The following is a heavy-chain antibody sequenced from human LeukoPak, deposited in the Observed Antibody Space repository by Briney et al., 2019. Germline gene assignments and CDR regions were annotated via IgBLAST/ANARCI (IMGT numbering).Heavy chain of an antibody. Sequence: GGSLRLSCAASGFTFSSYAMSWVRQAPGKGLEWVSSISSSSSYIYYADSVKGRFTISRDNAKNSLYLQMNSLRAEDTAVYYCARENQGRDSRSYYYYYMDVWGKGTTVTVSS. V-gene: IGHV3-21*01. CDR3: ARENQGRDSRSYYYYYMDV. D-gene: IGHD2-21*02. CDR2: ISSSSSYI. J-gene: IGHJ6*03. CDR1: GFTFSSYA.